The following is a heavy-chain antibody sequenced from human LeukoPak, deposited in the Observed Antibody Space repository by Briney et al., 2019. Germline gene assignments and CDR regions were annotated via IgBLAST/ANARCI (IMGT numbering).Heavy chain of an antibody. CDR2: INHSGST. CDR3: ARIPFPVRSDSYNAYYYYGMDV. J-gene: IGHJ6*02. V-gene: IGHV4-34*01. D-gene: IGHD3-16*01. Sequence: SETLSLTCAVYGGSFSGPFWSWIRQPSGKGLEWIGDINHSGSTNYNPSLRSRVTISVDTSKSQFSLNLSSVTAADTAVYYCARIPFPVRSDSYNAYYYYGMDVWGLGTTVTVSS. CDR1: GGSFSGPF.